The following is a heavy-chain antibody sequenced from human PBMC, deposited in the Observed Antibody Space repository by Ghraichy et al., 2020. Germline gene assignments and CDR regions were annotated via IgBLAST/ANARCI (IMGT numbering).Heavy chain of an antibody. CDR1: GFTFSSYW. D-gene: IGHD1-26*01. V-gene: IGHV3-7*01. J-gene: IGHJ6*03. CDR3: ARGRVGTGATNYYYMDV. CDR2: IKQDGSEK. Sequence: GGSLRLSCAASGFTFSSYWMSWVRQAPGKGLEWVANIKQDGSEKYYVDSVKGRFTISRDNAKNSLYLQMNSLRAEDTAVYYCARGRVGTGATNYYYMDVWGKGTTVTVSS.